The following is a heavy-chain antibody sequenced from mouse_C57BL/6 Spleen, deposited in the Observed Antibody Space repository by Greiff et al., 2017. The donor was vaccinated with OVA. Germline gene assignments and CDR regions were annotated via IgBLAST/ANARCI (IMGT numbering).Heavy chain of an antibody. Sequence: EVQLVESGGGLVKPGGSLKLSCAASGFTFSSYAMSWVRQTPEKRLEWVATISDGGSYTYYPDNVKGRFTISRDNAKNNLYLQMSHLKSEDTAMYYCARDYYGSRGGFDYWGQGTTLTVSS. CDR1: GFTFSSYA. CDR3: ARDYYGSRGGFDY. D-gene: IGHD1-1*01. CDR2: ISDGGSYT. J-gene: IGHJ2*01. V-gene: IGHV5-4*01.